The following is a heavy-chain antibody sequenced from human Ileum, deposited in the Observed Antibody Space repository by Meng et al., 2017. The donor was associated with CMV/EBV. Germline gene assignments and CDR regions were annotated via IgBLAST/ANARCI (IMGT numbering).Heavy chain of an antibody. J-gene: IGHJ4*02. V-gene: IGHV4-39*07. CDR2: IYSTGST. CDR3: ARGVYSYDAS. D-gene: IGHD5-18*01. Sequence: QVQLQESGPGLAKPSATLSLTCPVSGGSISRSTYYWGWIRQPPGKGLEWIGSIYSTGSTYYNPSLKSRLTISIDTSNNQFSLKLTSMTAADTAVYYCARGVYSYDASWGQGTLVTVSS. CDR1: GGSISRSTYY.